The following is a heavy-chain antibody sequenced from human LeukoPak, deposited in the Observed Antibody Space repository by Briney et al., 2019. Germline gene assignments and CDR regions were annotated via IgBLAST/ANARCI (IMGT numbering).Heavy chain of an antibody. V-gene: IGHV1-2*02. CDR1: GYTFTGYY. D-gene: IGHD3-9*01. Sequence: ASVKVSCKASGYTFTGYYMHWVRQAPGQGLEWMGWINPNSGGTNYAQNFQGRVTMTRDTSIRTAYMELSRLRSDDTAVYYCARGPGGYDILTGYYLGFRPGFDPWGQGTLVTVSS. J-gene: IGHJ5*02. CDR3: ARGPGGYDILTGYYLGFRPGFDP. CDR2: INPNSGGT.